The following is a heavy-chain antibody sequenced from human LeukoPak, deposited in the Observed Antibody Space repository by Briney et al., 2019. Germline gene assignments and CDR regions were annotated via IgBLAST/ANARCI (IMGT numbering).Heavy chain of an antibody. CDR2: IYYNRAT. Sequence: SETLSLTCIVSGDSISPYYWSWIRQSPGKGLEWIGYIYYNRATLYSPSLKSRVTMSVDTSANQFSLKLTSVTAADTAVYYCARHDDVPVIRRGFDFWGQGTLVTVSS. CDR3: ARHDDVPVIRRGFDF. CDR1: GDSISPYY. V-gene: IGHV4-59*08. D-gene: IGHD2-21*02. J-gene: IGHJ4*02.